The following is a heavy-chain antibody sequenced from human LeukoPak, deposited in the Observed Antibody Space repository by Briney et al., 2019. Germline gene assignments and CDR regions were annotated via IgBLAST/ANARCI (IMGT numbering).Heavy chain of an antibody. J-gene: IGHJ4*02. D-gene: IGHD6-19*01. V-gene: IGHV3-13*01. CDR1: GFTFSSYD. CDR2: IGTAGDT. Sequence: PGGSLRLSCAASGFTFSSYDMHWVRQATGKGLEWVSAIGTAGDTYYPGSVKGRFTISRENAKNSLYLQMNSLRAGDTAVYYCARGKPYSSGWYAGGWRVGYFDYWGQGTLVTVSS. CDR3: ARGKPYSSGWYAGGWRVGYFDY.